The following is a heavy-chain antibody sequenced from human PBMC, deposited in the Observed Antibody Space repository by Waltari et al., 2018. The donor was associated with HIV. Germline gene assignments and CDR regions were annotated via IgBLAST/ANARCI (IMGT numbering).Heavy chain of an antibody. CDR3: TTRSRPSYYFGLDV. CDR2: IKSKTETGKIT. J-gene: IGHJ6*02. D-gene: IGHD2-15*01. Sequence: EVQLVESGGGLVKPGESLRLSCAASGFTFTNAWMTWVRQAPGKRPEWVGRIKSKTETGKITDYAAPGKDRFIISRDDSKNTLYLQMNSLIIEDTAVYYCTTRSRPSYYFGLDVWGQGTTVTVSS. CDR1: GFTFTNAW. V-gene: IGHV3-15*01.